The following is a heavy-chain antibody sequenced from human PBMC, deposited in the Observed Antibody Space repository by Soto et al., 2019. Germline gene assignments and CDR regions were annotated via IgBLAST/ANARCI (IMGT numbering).Heavy chain of an antibody. V-gene: IGHV4-34*04. CDR3: ARTMRRGYSSGYYFDY. J-gene: IGHJ4*01. CDR2: IRESGST. Sequence: PSETLSLTCAVYGGSFSGYYWGWIRQPPGKGLEWIGEIRESGSTNHNPSLKSRATISVDTSKNQFSLKLSSVTAADTAVYYCARTMRRGYSSGYYFDYWGQGTRVTVSS. D-gene: IGHD5-18*01. CDR1: GGSFSGYY.